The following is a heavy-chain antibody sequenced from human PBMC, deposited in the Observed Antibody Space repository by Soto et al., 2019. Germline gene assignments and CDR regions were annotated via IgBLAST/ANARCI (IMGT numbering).Heavy chain of an antibody. CDR1: EFTFSGRS. V-gene: IGHV3-74*01. CDR2: IDKVGTDS. D-gene: IGHD3-10*01. CDR3: ARGWFGPDV. J-gene: IGHJ6*03. Sequence: EVQLVESGGGLVQPGGSLRLSCAASEFTFSGRSVHWVRQAPGKGLVWVSGIDKVGTDSTYADSVKGRFASFRDNAKNTVYLQMISLRVEDTAVYYCARGWFGPDVWGKGTTVTVSS.